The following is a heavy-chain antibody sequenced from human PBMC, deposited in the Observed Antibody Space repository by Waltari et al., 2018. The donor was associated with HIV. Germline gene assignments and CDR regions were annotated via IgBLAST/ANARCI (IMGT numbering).Heavy chain of an antibody. CDR3: ARHRLGRSWFDP. J-gene: IGHJ5*02. Sequence: EVQLEQSGAEVKKPGESLQISCKASGFTFTNYWIAWVRQTPGKGLEWMGIIYPDDADTRYSPSFEGHVTISADKSTTTAYLQWTSLGASDTGIYYCARHRLGRSWFDPWGQGTLVTVSS. CDR1: GFTFTNYW. CDR2: IYPDDADT. D-gene: IGHD6-6*01. V-gene: IGHV5-51*01.